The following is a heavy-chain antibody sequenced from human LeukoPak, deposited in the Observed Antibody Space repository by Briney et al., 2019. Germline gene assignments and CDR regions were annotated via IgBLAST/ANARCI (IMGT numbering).Heavy chain of an antibody. CDR2: ISSSGSVI. V-gene: IGHV3-48*03. D-gene: IGHD6-13*01. CDR1: GFTFSTYK. Sequence: GGSLRLSCAASGFTFSTYKMHWVRQAPGKGLEWVSYISSSGSVIYYADSVKGRFTISRDNAKNSLYLQMNSLRAEDTAVYYCAREITAAAACTFDYWGQGTLVTVSS. CDR3: AREITAAAACTFDY. J-gene: IGHJ4*02.